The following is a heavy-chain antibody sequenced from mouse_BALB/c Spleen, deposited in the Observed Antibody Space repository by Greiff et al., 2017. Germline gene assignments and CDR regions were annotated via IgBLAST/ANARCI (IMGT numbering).Heavy chain of an antibody. D-gene: IGHD1-1*01. J-gene: IGHJ1*01. CDR3: ARSSSYGGPYFDV. Sequence: VQLQQSGAELVRPGVSVKISCKGSGYTFTDYAMHWVKQSHAKSLEWIGVISTYYGDASYNQKFKGKATMTVDKSSSTAYMELARLTSEDSAVYYCARSSSYGGPYFDVWGAGTTVTVSS. CDR2: ISTYYGDA. V-gene: IGHV1S137*01. CDR1: GYTFTDYA.